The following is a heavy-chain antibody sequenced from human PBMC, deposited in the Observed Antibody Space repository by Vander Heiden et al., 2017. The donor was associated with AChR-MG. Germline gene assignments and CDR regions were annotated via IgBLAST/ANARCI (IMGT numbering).Heavy chain of an antibody. J-gene: IGHJ4*02. Sequence: EVQLLESGGGWVQPGGSLRLSGAAPGCTFSSYAMSWVRQAPGKGLEWVSAISGSGGSTYYADSVKGRFTISRDNSKNTLYLQMNSLRAEDTAVYYCASSPDLVQIGVDYWGQGTLVTVSS. V-gene: IGHV3-23*01. D-gene: IGHD2-8*02. CDR1: GCTFSSYA. CDR2: ISGSGGST. CDR3: ASSPDLVQIGVDY.